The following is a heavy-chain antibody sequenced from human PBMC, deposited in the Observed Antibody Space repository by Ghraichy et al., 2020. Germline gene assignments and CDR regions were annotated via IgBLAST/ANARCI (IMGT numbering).Heavy chain of an antibody. J-gene: IGHJ6*02. V-gene: IGHV4-59*08. CDR3: ARRRGYGSGISYFAMDV. Sequence: SQTLSLTCTVSGGSIGNHYWTWVRQPPGKGLEWIGYIYHNGNTAYSPSLMSRVGISLDTSKNQFSLKVNSVTAADTAIYYCARRRGYGSGISYFAMDVWGPGTTVTVSS. CDR2: IYHNGNT. CDR1: GGSIGNHY. D-gene: IGHD3-10*01.